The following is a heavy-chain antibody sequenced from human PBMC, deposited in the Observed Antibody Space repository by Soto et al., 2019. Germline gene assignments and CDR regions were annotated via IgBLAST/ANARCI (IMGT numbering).Heavy chain of an antibody. D-gene: IGHD4-17*01. CDR3: ARDLKVPRDYGDYFDY. V-gene: IGHV3-30-3*01. Sequence: QVQLVESGGGVVQPGRSLRLSCAASGFTFSSYAMHWVRQAPGKGLEWVAVISYDGSNKYYADSVKGRFTISRDNSKNTLDLQMNSLRAEDTAVYYCARDLKVPRDYGDYFDYWGQGTLVTVCS. CDR1: GFTFSSYA. CDR2: ISYDGSNK. J-gene: IGHJ4*02.